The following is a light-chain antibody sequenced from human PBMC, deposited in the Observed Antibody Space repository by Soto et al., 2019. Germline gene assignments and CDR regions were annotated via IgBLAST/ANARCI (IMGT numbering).Light chain of an antibody. Sequence: EIEMTQSPSTLSASLGDRVSITCRASQSISTWLAWYQQKPGKAPKILIYDASTMASGIPSRFSGSGSGTEFTLTISSLQSDDFAVYYCQQYNNYPWTFGQGTKVEIK. V-gene: IGKV1-5*01. CDR3: QQYNNYPWT. CDR2: DAS. J-gene: IGKJ1*01. CDR1: QSISTW.